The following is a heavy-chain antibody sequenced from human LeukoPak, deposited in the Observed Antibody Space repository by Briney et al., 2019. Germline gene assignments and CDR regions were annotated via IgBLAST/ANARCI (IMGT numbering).Heavy chain of an antibody. J-gene: IGHJ4*02. CDR1: GFTFSNYG. D-gene: IGHD5-18*01. V-gene: IGHV3-23*01. Sequence: GGSLRLSCAASGFTFSNYGMSWVRQAPGKGLEWVSAISGSGGSTYYADSVKGRFTISRDNSKNTLYLQMNSLRAEDTAVYYCAKDRGYSYGEFDYWGQGTLVTVSS. CDR2: ISGSGGST. CDR3: AKDRGYSYGEFDY.